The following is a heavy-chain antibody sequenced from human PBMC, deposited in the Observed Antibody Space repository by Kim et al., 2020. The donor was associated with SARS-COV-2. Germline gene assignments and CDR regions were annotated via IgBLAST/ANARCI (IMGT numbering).Heavy chain of an antibody. J-gene: IGHJ3*02. Sequence: QKVQGRVTISANESTSTAYMELSSLGSEDTAVYYCARENSSSWSGDAFDIWGQGTMVTVSS. D-gene: IGHD6-13*01. CDR3: ARENSSSWSGDAFDI. V-gene: IGHV1-69*01.